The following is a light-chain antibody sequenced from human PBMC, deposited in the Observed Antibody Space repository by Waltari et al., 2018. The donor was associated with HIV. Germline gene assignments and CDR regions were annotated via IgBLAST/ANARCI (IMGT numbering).Light chain of an antibody. V-gene: IGLV1-47*01. Sequence: QSVLTQPPSASGTPGQRVTISCSGSSSNIGSNYVHLYQQLPGSAPKLLIYRNNQCPAGVPDRFSGSKSGTSASLAISGLRSEDEADYYCASWDDSRSGVVFGGGTKLTVL. CDR1: SSNIGSNY. J-gene: IGLJ2*01. CDR2: RNN. CDR3: ASWDDSRSGVV.